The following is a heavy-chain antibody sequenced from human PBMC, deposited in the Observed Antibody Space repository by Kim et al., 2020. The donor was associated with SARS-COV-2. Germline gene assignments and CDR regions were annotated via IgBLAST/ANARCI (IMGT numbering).Heavy chain of an antibody. V-gene: IGHV7-4-1*02. CDR3: ARGGYGSGSYYNYYYYYGMDV. J-gene: IGHJ6*02. Sequence: ASVKVSCKASGYTFTSYAMNWVRQAPGQGLEWMGWINTNTGNPTYAQGFTGRFVFSLDTSVSTAYLQISSLKAEDTAVYYCARGGYGSGSYYNYYYYYGMDVWGQGTTVTVSS. CDR1: GYTFTSYA. D-gene: IGHD3-10*01. CDR2: INTNTGNP.